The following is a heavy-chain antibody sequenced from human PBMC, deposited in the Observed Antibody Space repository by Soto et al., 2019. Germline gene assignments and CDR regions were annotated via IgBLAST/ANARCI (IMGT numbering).Heavy chain of an antibody. J-gene: IGHJ1*01. CDR3: AHIKRMGYFQH. D-gene: IGHD3-16*01. CDR2: IYWDDDK. Sequence: QITLKESGPTLVKPTQTLTLTCTFSGFSLSTSGVGVGWIRQPPGKALEWLALIYWDDDKRYSPSLKSRLTITKDASKNQVVLTMTNMDPVDTATYYCAHIKRMGYFQHWGQGTPGHRLL. V-gene: IGHV2-5*02. CDR1: GFSLSTSGVG.